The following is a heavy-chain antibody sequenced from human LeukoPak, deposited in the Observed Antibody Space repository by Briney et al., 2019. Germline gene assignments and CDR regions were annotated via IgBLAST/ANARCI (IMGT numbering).Heavy chain of an antibody. V-gene: IGHV3-23*01. Sequence: PGGSLRLSCAASGFTFSSYAMSWVRQAPGKGLEWVSAISGSGGSTYYADSVKGRFTLHRDNSRNTLYLEMNSLRDEDTAVCYCAKEGTWGNWYFDLWGRGTLVIVTS. D-gene: IGHD3-16*01. J-gene: IGHJ2*01. CDR1: GFTFSSYA. CDR3: AKEGTWGNWYFDL. CDR2: ISGSGGST.